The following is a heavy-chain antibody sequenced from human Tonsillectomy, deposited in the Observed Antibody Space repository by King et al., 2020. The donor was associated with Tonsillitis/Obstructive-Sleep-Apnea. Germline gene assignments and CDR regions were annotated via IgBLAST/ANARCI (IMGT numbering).Heavy chain of an antibody. J-gene: IGHJ4*02. CDR3: AKQVAIGTNYFDY. Sequence: VQLVESVGGVVQPGRSLRLSCLASGFPFSGYGIHWFRPAPGKGLEWVAFILYTGSILYFADSVKGRFTISRDNSKNTLHLQMDSLRAEDTAIYYCAKQVAIGTNYFDYWGQGTLVTVSS. V-gene: IGHV3-30*18. D-gene: IGHD5-12*01. CDR2: ILYTGSIL. CDR1: GFPFSGYG.